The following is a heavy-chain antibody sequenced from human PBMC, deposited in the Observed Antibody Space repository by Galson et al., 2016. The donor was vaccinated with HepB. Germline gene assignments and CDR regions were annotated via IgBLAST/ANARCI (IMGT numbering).Heavy chain of an antibody. Sequence: GMHWVRQAPGKGLEWVAYINPGGETKYYADSVKGRFTISRDNAKKSLYLQMNSLRAEDTALYYCARDGYFDWLPHDAFDIWGQGTMVTVSS. V-gene: IGHV3-48*03. CDR1: G. CDR3: ARDGYFDWLPHDAFDI. J-gene: IGHJ3*02. D-gene: IGHD3-9*01. CDR2: INPGGETK.